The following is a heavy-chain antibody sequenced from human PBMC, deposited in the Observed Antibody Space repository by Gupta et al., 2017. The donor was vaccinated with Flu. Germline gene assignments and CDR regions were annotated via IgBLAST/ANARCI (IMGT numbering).Heavy chain of an antibody. CDR2: IKQDGSEK. CDR3: ARGSSWYPWDAFDI. D-gene: IGHD6-13*01. J-gene: IGHJ3*02. CDR1: GFTFSSYW. V-gene: IGHV3-7*01. Sequence: EVQLVESGGGLVQPGGSLRLSCAASGFTFSSYWMSWVRQAPGKGLEWVANIKQDGSEKYYVDSVKGRFTISRDNAKNSLYLQMNSLRAEDTAVYYCARGSSWYPWDAFDIWGQGTMVTVSS.